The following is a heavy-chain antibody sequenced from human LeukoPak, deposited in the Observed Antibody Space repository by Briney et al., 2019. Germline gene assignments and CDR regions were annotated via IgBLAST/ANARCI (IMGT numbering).Heavy chain of an antibody. CDR1: GGSISNYF. D-gene: IGHD6-19*01. J-gene: IGHJ4*02. CDR3: ASEAIAVAGTLGVY. V-gene: IGHV4-59*12. CDR2: IYDSGRT. Sequence: SETLSLTCTVAGGSISNYFWTWIRQPPGKGLEWIGYIYDSGRTNYNPSLKSRVTMSVDTSKNQFSLKLSSVTAADTAVHYCASEAIAVAGTLGVYWGQGTLVTVSS.